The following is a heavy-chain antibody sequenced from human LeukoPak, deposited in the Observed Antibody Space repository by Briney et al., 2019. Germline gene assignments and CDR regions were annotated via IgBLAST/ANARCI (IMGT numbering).Heavy chain of an antibody. CDR2: TFHSGNI. CDR1: GGSIRSYY. CDR3: ASELGTSYYYYYGMDV. V-gene: IGHV4-4*08. D-gene: IGHD1-26*01. Sequence: SETLSLTCTVSGGSIRSYYWSWIRQPPGKGLEWIGGTFHSGNINFNPSLKSRVTISVDTTKNQFSLKLSSVTAADTAVYYCASELGTSYYYYYGMDVWGQGTTVTVSS. J-gene: IGHJ6*02.